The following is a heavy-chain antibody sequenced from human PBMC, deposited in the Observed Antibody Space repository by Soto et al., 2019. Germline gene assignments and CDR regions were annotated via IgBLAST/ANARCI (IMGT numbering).Heavy chain of an antibody. CDR2: ISYDGSNK. V-gene: IGHV3-30*18. J-gene: IGHJ4*02. Sequence: QVPLVESGGGVVQPGRSLRLSCAASGFTFSSYGMHWVRQAPGKGLEWVAVISYDGSNKYYADSVKGRFTISRDNSKNTLYLQMNSLRAEDTAVYYCAKDHGSSGTVDYWGQGTLVTVSS. CDR3: AKDHGSSGTVDY. CDR1: GFTFSSYG. D-gene: IGHD6-19*01.